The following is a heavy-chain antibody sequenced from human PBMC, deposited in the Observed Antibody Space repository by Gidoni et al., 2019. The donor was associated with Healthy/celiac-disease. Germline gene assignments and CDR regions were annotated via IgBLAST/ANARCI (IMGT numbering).Heavy chain of an antibody. CDR1: GFTFDDYA. Sequence: EVQLVESGGGLVQPGRSLRLSCAASGFTFDDYAMHWVRQAPGKGLEWVSGISWNSGSIGYADSVKGRFTISRDNAKNSLYLQMNSLRAEDTALYYCAKDTTVAGTGGFDYWGQGTLVTVSS. CDR2: ISWNSGSI. V-gene: IGHV3-9*01. D-gene: IGHD6-19*01. J-gene: IGHJ4*02. CDR3: AKDTTVAGTGGFDY.